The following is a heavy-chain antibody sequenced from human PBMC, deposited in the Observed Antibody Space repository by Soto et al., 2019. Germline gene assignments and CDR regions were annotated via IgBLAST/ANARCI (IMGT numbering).Heavy chain of an antibody. CDR2: IYTSGST. D-gene: IGHD3-22*01. Sequence: PSEILSLTCTVSGGSISSYCWSWIRQPAGKGLEWIGRIYTSGSTNYNPSLKSRVTMSVDTSKNQFSLKLSSVTAADTAVYYCARGRAGYYDSSGYYCAYWRQGTLVTVSS. J-gene: IGHJ4*02. CDR1: GGSISSYC. CDR3: ARGRAGYYDSSGYYCAY. V-gene: IGHV4-4*07.